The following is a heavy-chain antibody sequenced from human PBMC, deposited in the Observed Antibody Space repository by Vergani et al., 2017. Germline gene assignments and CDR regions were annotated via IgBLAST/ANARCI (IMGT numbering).Heavy chain of an antibody. CDR3: ARGDYGILTGYRY. V-gene: IGHV1-46*03. J-gene: IGHJ4*02. D-gene: IGHD3-9*01. Sequence: QVQVVQSGAEVKKSGASVKVSCKTSGYTFSNYYMHWVRQAPGQGLEWMGIINPSGGHTNSAQTFQGRVTMTRDTSTSTVYMELSSLRSEDTAIYYCARGDYGILTGYRYWGQGTLVTVSA. CDR2: INPSGGHT. CDR1: GYTFSNYY.